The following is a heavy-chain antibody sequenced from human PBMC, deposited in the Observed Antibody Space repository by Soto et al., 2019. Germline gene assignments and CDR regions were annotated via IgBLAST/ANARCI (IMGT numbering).Heavy chain of an antibody. Sequence: GGSLRLSCAASGFTFSNAWMSWVRQAPGKGLEWVGRIKSKTDGGTTDYAAPVKGRFTISRDGSKNTLYLQMNSLKTEDTAVYYCATEWPRSSSSWYVGRGYFFDYWGQGTLVTVSS. CDR1: GFTFSNAW. J-gene: IGHJ4*02. CDR2: IKSKTDGGTT. CDR3: ATEWPRSSSSWYVGRGYFFDY. D-gene: IGHD6-13*01. V-gene: IGHV3-15*01.